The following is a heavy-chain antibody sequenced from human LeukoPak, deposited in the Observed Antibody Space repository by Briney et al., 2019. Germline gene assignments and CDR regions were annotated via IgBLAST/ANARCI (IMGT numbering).Heavy chain of an antibody. J-gene: IGHJ3*02. D-gene: IGHD1-26*01. Sequence: PVGSLRLSCAASGFTFSTYSMYWVRQAPGKGLEWVSYISSGSSTIYYADSVKGRFTISRDNAKNSLYLQMNSLRAEDTAVYYCARGGTYYNEAFDIWGQGTMVTVSS. V-gene: IGHV3-48*01. CDR2: ISSGSSTI. CDR1: GFTFSTYS. CDR3: ARGGTYYNEAFDI.